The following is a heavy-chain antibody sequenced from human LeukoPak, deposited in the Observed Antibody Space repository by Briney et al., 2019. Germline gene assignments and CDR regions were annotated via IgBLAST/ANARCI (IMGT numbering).Heavy chain of an antibody. Sequence: GRSLRLSCAASGFTFSRNGMRWARQAPGKGLEWVADVSHDGSDKDYADSVKGRFTISRDNSNNTVYLQMNSLRPEDTAMYYCARDLSGGYSIDYWGQGALVIVSS. D-gene: IGHD1-26*01. CDR2: VSHDGSDK. CDR3: ARDLSGGYSIDY. CDR1: GFTFSRNG. J-gene: IGHJ4*02. V-gene: IGHV3-30-3*01.